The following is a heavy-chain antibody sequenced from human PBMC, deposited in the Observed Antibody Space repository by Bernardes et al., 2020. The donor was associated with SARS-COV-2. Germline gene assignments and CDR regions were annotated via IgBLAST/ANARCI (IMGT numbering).Heavy chain of an antibody. CDR2: IYYSGST. V-gene: IGHV4-59*12. CDR3: ARAVWGIWYFDL. CDR1: GGSISSYY. J-gene: IGHJ2*01. D-gene: IGHD3-16*01. Sequence: SETLSLTRTVSGGSISSYYWSWIRQPPGKGLEWIGYIYYSGSTNYNPSLKSRVTISVDTSKNQFSLKLNSVTAADTAVYYCARAVWGIWYFDLWGRGTLVTVSS.